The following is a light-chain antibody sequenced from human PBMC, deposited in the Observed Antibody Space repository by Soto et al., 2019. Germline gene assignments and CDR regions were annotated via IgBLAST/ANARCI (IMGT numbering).Light chain of an antibody. V-gene: IGKV2-28*01. Sequence: DIVMTQYPLSLPVTPGEPASISCRSNQSLLHSNGYNYLDWYLQKPGQSPQLLIYLGSSRASGVPDRFSGSGSGTDFTLKISRVEAEDVGVYYCMQALQTPWTFGQGTKVDIK. J-gene: IGKJ1*01. CDR2: LGS. CDR3: MQALQTPWT. CDR1: QSLLHSNGYNY.